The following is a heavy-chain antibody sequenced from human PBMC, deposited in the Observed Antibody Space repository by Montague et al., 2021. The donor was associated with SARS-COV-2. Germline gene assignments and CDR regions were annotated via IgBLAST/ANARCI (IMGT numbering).Heavy chain of an antibody. CDR1: GGSISSYY. D-gene: IGHD1-26*01. CDR3: ARGMGGSYLYYFDY. V-gene: IGHV4-59*01. Sequence: SETLSLTCTVSGGSISSYYWSWIQQPPGKGLEWIGYIYYSGSTNYNPSLKSRVTILVDMSKNQFSLKLSSVTAADTAVYYCARGMGGSYLYYFDYWGQGTLVTVSS. CDR2: IYYSGST. J-gene: IGHJ4*02.